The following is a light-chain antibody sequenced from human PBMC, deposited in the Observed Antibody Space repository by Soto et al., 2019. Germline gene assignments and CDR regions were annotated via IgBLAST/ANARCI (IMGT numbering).Light chain of an antibody. CDR1: QSISSSH. CDR2: GAS. V-gene: IGKV3-20*01. J-gene: IGKJ2*01. Sequence: EIVLTQSPGTLSLSSGERATLSCRASQSISSSHLAWYQQKPGQAPRLLIHGASSRATGIPDRFSGSGSGTDFTLTISRLEPEDFAVYYCQQYGSSPPYTFGRGTKLEIK. CDR3: QQYGSSPPYT.